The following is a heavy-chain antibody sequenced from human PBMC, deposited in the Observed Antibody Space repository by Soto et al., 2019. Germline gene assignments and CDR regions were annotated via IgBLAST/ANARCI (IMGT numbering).Heavy chain of an antibody. CDR3: ARDSYGSGYGMDI. Sequence: QITLKESGPSLVKPTQTLTLTCTFSGFSLSTSGVGVGWIRQPPGKALEWLALIYWDDDKRYNPSLKRRLTIPTDTLKNQVFLTMTTLDPVDTATCYGARDSYGSGYGMDIWGQGTTVTVSS. CDR1: GFSLSTSGVG. V-gene: IGHV2-5*02. J-gene: IGHJ6*02. CDR2: IYWDDDK. D-gene: IGHD3-10*01.